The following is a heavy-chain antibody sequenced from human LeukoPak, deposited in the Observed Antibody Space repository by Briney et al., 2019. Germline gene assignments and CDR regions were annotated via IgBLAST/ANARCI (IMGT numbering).Heavy chain of an antibody. CDR1: GGSISSYY. CDR2: IYTSGST. V-gene: IGHV4-4*07. CDR3: AALSDVLLWFGELLSGAFDI. D-gene: IGHD3-10*01. J-gene: IGHJ3*02. Sequence: SSETLSLTCTVSGGSISSYYWSWIRQPAGKGLEWIGRIYTSGSTNYNPSLKSRVTMSVDTSKNQFSLKLSSVTAADTAVYYCAALSDVLLWFGELLSGAFDIWGQGTMVTVSS.